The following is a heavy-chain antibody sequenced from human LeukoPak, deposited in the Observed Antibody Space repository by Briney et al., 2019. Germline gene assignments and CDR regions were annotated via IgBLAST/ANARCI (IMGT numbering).Heavy chain of an antibody. CDR3: ARILSGGYDAFDI. V-gene: IGHV4-39*01. D-gene: IGHD2/OR15-2a*01. CDR1: GGSISSSSYY. J-gene: IGHJ3*02. CDR2: IHYRGNT. Sequence: SETLSLTCTVSGGSISSSSYYWGWIRQPPGKGLEWIGTIHYRGNTYYNPSLKSRVAISVDTSKNQFSLQLNSVTPEDTAVYFCARILSGGYDAFDIWGQGTMVTVSS.